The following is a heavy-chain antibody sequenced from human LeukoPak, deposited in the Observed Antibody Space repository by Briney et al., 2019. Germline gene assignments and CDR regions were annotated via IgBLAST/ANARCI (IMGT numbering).Heavy chain of an antibody. D-gene: IGHD3-9*01. CDR1: GDSVSSNSAA. V-gene: IGHV6-1*01. CDR2: TYYRSKWYN. J-gene: IGHJ6*03. CDR3: ARDQGVLRYFDWFPGDYYYYMDV. Sequence: SQTLSLTCAISGDSVSSNSAAWNWIRQSPSRGLEWLGRTYYRSKWYNDYAVSLKSRITINPDTSKNQFSLQLNSVTPEDTAVYYCARDQGVLRYFDWFPGDYYYYMDVWGKGTTVTVSS.